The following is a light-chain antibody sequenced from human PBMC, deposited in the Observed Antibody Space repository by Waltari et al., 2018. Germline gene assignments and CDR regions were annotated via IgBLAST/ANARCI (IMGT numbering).Light chain of an antibody. CDR2: KAS. Sequence: DIQLTQSPSTVSASVGETVTITCRASQTVSRHLAWYQQKPGKAPQLLIYKASNLQSGVPSRFSGSGSGTEFTLTISNLQPEDFASYFCQQYDNYWTFGQGTKVELK. CDR3: QQYDNYWT. CDR1: QTVSRH. V-gene: IGKV1-5*03. J-gene: IGKJ1*01.